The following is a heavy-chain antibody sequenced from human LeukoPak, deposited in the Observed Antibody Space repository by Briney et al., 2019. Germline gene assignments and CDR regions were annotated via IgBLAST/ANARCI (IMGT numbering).Heavy chain of an antibody. D-gene: IGHD4-23*01. J-gene: IGHJ4*02. CDR2: ITSSSTY. CDR3: ARAPEGYTVVTIFDF. CDR1: GFTLSTYN. V-gene: IGHV3-21*04. Sequence: GGSLRLSCAASGFTLSTYNTHWVRQAPGKGLEWVSSITSSSTYYADSVKGRFTISRDNAKNSLYLQMNSLRAEDTAVYYCARAPEGYTVVTIFDFWGQGTLVTVSS.